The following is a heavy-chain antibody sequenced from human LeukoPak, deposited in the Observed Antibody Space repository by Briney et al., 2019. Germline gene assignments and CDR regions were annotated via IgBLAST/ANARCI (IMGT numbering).Heavy chain of an antibody. V-gene: IGHV1-8*01. Sequence: GASVKVSCKASGYTFTSYDINWVRQATGQGLEWMGWMNPNSGNTGYPQKFQGRVTMTRNTSISTAYMELSSLRSEDTAVYYCAREPLRRGMDVWGQGTTVTVSS. CDR3: AREPLRRGMDV. J-gene: IGHJ6*02. CDR1: GYTFTSYD. CDR2: MNPNSGNT.